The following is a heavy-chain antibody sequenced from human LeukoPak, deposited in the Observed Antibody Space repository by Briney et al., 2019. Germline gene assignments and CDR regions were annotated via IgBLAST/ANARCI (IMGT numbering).Heavy chain of an antibody. J-gene: IGHJ3*01. D-gene: IGHD1-7*01. CDR1: GFTFRNYW. CDR2: TNEDGSEK. Sequence: GGSLRLSCAASGFTFRNYWVNWVRQAPGKGLEWVANTNEDGSEKYYVDSVKGRFTISRDNAKNSLYLQMNSLRDEDTAVYYCARDPDWNYVRAFDFWGQGTMVIVSS. V-gene: IGHV3-7*01. CDR3: ARDPDWNYVRAFDF.